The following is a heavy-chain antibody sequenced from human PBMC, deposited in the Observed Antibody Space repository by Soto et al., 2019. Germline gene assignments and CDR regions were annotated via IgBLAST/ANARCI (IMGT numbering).Heavy chain of an antibody. CDR1: GFTFRNYG. CDR2: IGIGSSTT. J-gene: IGHJ3*01. V-gene: IGHV3-48*01. D-gene: IGHD3-22*01. CDR3: ARVQFYYNDISGRPLNAFDV. Sequence: GGSLRLSCAASGFTFRNYGMNWVRQAPGKGLEWVSYIGIGSSTTYYADSVKGRFTISRDNAKNSLYLQMNSLRAEDTAVYYCARVQFYYNDISGRPLNAFDVWGQGTMVTVSS.